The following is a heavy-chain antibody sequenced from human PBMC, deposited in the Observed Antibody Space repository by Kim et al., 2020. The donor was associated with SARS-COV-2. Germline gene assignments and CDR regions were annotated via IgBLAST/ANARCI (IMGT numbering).Heavy chain of an antibody. D-gene: IGHD5-12*01. J-gene: IGHJ5*02. Sequence: VKGRFTISRDNSKNTLYLQMNSLRAEDTAVYYCANGGYGVRAVSQEFDPWGQGTLVTVSS. V-gene: IGHV3-30*02. CDR3: ANGGYGVRAVSQEFDP.